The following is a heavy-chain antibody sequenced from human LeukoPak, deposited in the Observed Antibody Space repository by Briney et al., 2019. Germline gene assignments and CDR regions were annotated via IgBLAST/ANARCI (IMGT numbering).Heavy chain of an antibody. V-gene: IGHV1-18*04. CDR2: ISAYNGNT. CDR3: ARDLIYCSSTSCPRLGYYYGMDV. D-gene: IGHD2-2*01. CDR1: GYTFTSYG. J-gene: IGHJ6*04. Sequence: ASVKVSCKASGYTFTSYGISWVRHAPGQGLEWMGWISAYNGNTNYAQKLQGRVTMTTDTSTSTAYMELRSLRSDDTAVYYCARDLIYCSSTSCPRLGYYYGMDVWGKGTTVTVSS.